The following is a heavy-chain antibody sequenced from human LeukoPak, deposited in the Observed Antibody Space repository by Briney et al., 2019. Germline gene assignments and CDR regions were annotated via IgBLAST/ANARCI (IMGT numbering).Heavy chain of an antibody. CDR1: GGSFSGYY. CDR3: ARGPSYYDSSGYSSDYFDY. J-gene: IGHJ4*02. CDR2: INHSGST. Sequence: PSETLSLTCAVYGGSFSGYYWSWIRQPPGKGLEWIGEINHSGSTNYNPPLKSRVTISVDTSKNQFSLKLSSVTAADTAVYYCARGPSYYDSSGYSSDYFDYWGQGTLVTVSS. V-gene: IGHV4-34*01. D-gene: IGHD3-22*01.